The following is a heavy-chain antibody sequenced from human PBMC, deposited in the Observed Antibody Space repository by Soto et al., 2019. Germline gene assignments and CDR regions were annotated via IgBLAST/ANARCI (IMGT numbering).Heavy chain of an antibody. J-gene: IGHJ4*02. CDR3: ARVTGYVDY. V-gene: IGHV3-48*02. D-gene: IGHD6-13*01. CDR2: ISSSSTI. Sequence: GGSLRLSCAASGFTFSSYSMNWVRQAPGKGLEWVSYISSSSTIYYADSVKGRFTISRDNAKNSLYLQMNSLTDEDTAVYYCARVTGYVDYWGQGTLVTVSS. CDR1: GFTFSSYS.